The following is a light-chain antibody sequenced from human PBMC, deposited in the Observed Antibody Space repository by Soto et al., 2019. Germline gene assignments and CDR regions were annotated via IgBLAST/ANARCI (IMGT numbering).Light chain of an antibody. CDR3: QQYYSTPYT. CDR2: WAS. J-gene: IGKJ2*01. CDR1: QSVLYSSNNKNY. Sequence: DIVMTQSPDSLAVSLGERATINCKSSQSVLYSSNNKNYLAWYQQKPGQPTKLLIYWASTRESGVPDRFSGSGYGTEFTLTISRLQAEDVAVYYCQQYYSTPYTFGQGTKLEIK. V-gene: IGKV4-1*01.